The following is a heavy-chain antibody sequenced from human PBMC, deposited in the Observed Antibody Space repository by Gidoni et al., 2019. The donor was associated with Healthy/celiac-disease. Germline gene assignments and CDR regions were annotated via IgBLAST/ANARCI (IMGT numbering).Heavy chain of an antibody. CDR3: AKPRDDFYLRALFDY. CDR1: GFPLSSYA. J-gene: IGHJ4*02. D-gene: IGHD3-3*01. CDR2: ISGSGGST. Sequence: EVQLLESGGGLVQPGGALRLACAASGFPLSSYAMSWVRQAPGKGLEWVSAISGSGGSTYYADSVKGRFTISRDNSKNTLYLQMNSLRAEDTAVYYCAKPRDDFYLRALFDYWGQGTLVTVSS. V-gene: IGHV3-23*01.